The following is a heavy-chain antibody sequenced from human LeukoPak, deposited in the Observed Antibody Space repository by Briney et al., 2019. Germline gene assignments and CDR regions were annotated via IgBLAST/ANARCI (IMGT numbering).Heavy chain of an antibody. V-gene: IGHV1-69*06. CDR2: IIPIFGTA. Sequence: GASVKVSCKASGYTFTGYYMHWVRQAPGQGLEWMGGIIPIFGTANYAQKFQGRVTITADKSTSTAYMELSSLRSEDTAVYYCAREQAPRYSSSSHYYMDVWGKGTMVTVSS. D-gene: IGHD6-6*01. CDR3: AREQAPRYSSSSHYYMDV. J-gene: IGHJ6*03. CDR1: GYTFTGYY.